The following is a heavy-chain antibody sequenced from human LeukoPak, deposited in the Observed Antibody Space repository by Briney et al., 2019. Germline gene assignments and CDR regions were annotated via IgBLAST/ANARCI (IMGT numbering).Heavy chain of an antibody. V-gene: IGHV4-39*01. CDR2: IYYNGRT. D-gene: IGHD1-26*01. CDR1: GDSINNNNYY. CDR3: ARHQWVPAFDI. Sequence: SETLSLTCTVSGDSINNNNYYWGWIRQPPGEGLEWIGNIYYNGRTYYSPSLKSRGTISVDTSNNQFSLKLNSVTAADTAVYYCARHQWVPAFDIWGQGTMVTVSS. J-gene: IGHJ3*02.